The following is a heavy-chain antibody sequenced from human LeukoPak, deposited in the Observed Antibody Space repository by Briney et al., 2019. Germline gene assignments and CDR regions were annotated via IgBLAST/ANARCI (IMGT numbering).Heavy chain of an antibody. CDR1: GGSISSSSYY. V-gene: IGHV4-39*01. Sequence: PSETLSLTCTVSGGSISSSSYYWGWIRQPPGKGLEWIGSIYYSGSAYYNPSLKSRVTISGDASRNQFSLRLSSVTAADTAVYYCVSTLRFLPYRRFDYWGQGTLVTVPS. CDR2: IYYSGSA. CDR3: VSTLRFLPYRRFDY. J-gene: IGHJ4*02. D-gene: IGHD3-3*01.